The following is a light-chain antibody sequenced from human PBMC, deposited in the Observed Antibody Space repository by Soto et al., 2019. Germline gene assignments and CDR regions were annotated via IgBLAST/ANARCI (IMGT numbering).Light chain of an antibody. CDR3: QQYNNVPPST. CDR2: GAS. J-gene: IGKJ1*01. Sequence: EILMTHSPSTLSVSLGYISTLSFMSTQNVRTNLAWYQQKPGQAPRLLIYGASTRATGVPARFSGSGSGTEFTLTISSLQSEDSAVYTCQQYNNVPPSTFGQGTKVDIK. CDR1: QNVRTN. V-gene: IGKV3-15*01.